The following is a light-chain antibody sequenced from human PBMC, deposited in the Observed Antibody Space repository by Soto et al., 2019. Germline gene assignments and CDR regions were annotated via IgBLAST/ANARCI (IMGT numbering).Light chain of an antibody. CDR3: QQSYSTLRT. V-gene: IGKV1-39*01. J-gene: IGKJ1*01. CDR1: QSISSY. CDR2: AAS. Sequence: DIQMTQSPSSLSASAGDTVTITCRASQSISSYLNWYQQKPGKAPKLLIYAASSLQSGVPSRFSGSGSGTDFTLTISSLQPEDFATYYCQQSYSTLRTFGQGTKVDIK.